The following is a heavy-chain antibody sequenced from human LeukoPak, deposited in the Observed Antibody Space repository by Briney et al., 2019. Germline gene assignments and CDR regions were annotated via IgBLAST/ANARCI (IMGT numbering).Heavy chain of an antibody. D-gene: IGHD3-3*01. CDR1: GFTFSSYA. Sequence: GGSLRLSCAASGFTFSSYAMSWVHQAPGKGLEWVSAISGSGGSTYYADSVKGRFTISRDNSKNTLYLQMNSLRAEDTAVYYCAKRDLPTRLRFLEWLYDYWGQGTLVTVSS. CDR3: AKRDLPTRLRFLEWLYDY. V-gene: IGHV3-23*01. J-gene: IGHJ4*02. CDR2: ISGSGGST.